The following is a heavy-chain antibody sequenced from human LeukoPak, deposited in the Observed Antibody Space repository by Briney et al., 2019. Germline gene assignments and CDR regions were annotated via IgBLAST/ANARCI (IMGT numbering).Heavy chain of an antibody. J-gene: IGHJ4*02. CDR3: AKVRNSGSYYGNDY. Sequence: GGSLRLSCAASGFTVSSNYMSWVRQAPGKGLEWVSAISGSGGSTYYADSVKGRFTISRDNSKNTLYLQMNSLRAEDTAVYYCAKVRNSGSYYGNDYWGQGTLATVSS. D-gene: IGHD1-26*01. CDR2: ISGSGGST. V-gene: IGHV3-23*01. CDR1: GFTVSSNY.